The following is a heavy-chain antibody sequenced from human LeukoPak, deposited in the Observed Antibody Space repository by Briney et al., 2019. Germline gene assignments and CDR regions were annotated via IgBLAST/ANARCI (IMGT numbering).Heavy chain of an antibody. CDR2: LDPEDGET. Sequence: ASVKVSCKVSGYTLTELSMHWVRQAPGKGLEWMGGLDPEDGETIYAQKFQGRVTMTEDTSTDTAYMELSSLRSDDTAVYYCARMYDFWSGSSPFFDYWGQGTLVTVSS. V-gene: IGHV1-24*01. D-gene: IGHD3-3*01. CDR3: ARMYDFWSGSSPFFDY. J-gene: IGHJ4*02. CDR1: GYTLTELS.